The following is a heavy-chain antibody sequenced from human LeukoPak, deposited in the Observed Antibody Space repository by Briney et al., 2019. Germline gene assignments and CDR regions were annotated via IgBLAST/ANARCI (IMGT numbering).Heavy chain of an antibody. Sequence: GGSLRLSCATSGFXFSSYAMSWVRQAPGKGLEWVSGIGASGGSTYYADSVKGRFTISRDNSKNTLFLQMNSLRAEDTAVYYCARGPGAFDIWGQGTMVTVSS. V-gene: IGHV3-23*01. CDR1: GFXFSSYA. CDR3: ARGPGAFDI. D-gene: IGHD2-2*01. J-gene: IGHJ3*02. CDR2: IGASGGST.